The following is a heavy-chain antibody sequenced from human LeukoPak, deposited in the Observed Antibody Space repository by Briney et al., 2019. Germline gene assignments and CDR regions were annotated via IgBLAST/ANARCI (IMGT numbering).Heavy chain of an antibody. CDR2: INPSGGST. V-gene: IGHV1-46*03. CDR3: AAYKAEMATITNP. CDR1: GYTFTSYY. Sequence: GASVKVSCKASGYTFTSYYMHWVRQAPGQGLEWMGIINPSGGSTSYAQNFQGRVTMTRDTSTSTVYMELSSLRSEDTAVYYCAAYKAEMATITNPWGQGTLVTVSS. D-gene: IGHD5-24*01. J-gene: IGHJ4*02.